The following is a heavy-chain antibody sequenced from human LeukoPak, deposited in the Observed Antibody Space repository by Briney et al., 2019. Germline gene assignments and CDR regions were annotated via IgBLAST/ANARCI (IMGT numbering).Heavy chain of an antibody. D-gene: IGHD3-10*01. CDR2: IWYDGNKK. Sequence: GGSLRLSCAASGFSFSNYGMHWVRQAPGKGLEWVAFIWYDGNKKYYVDSVKGRFTITRDSSKNTLYLQMNSLRAEDTAVYYCAKGPLLYGSGSYYFDYWGQGTLVTVSS. J-gene: IGHJ4*02. CDR3: AKGPLLYGSGSYYFDY. CDR1: GFSFSNYG. V-gene: IGHV3-30*02.